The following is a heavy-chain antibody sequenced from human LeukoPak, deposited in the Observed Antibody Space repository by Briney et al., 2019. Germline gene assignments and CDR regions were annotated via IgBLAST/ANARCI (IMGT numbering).Heavy chain of an antibody. V-gene: IGHV1-8*01. CDR2: MNPNSGNT. Sequence: GASVKVSCKASGYTFTSYDINWVRQATGQGLEWMGWMNPNSGNTGYAQKFQGRVTMTRNTSISTAYMELSSLRSEDTAVYYCARGRGMVRGRRWFDPWGQGTLVTVSS. CDR1: GYTFTSYD. D-gene: IGHD3-10*01. CDR3: ARGRGMVRGRRWFDP. J-gene: IGHJ5*02.